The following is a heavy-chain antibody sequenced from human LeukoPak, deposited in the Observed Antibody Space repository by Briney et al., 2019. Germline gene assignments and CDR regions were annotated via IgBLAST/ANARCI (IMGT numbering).Heavy chain of an antibody. Sequence: ASVKVSCKASGYTFTGYYMHWVRQAPGQGLEWMGWINPNSGGTNYAQKFQGRVTMTRDTSISTAYMELSRLRSDDTAVYYCARVLLTCYGDCYPPFCDYWGQGTLVTVSS. CDR3: ARVLLTCYGDCYPPFCDY. V-gene: IGHV1-2*02. D-gene: IGHD2-21*02. J-gene: IGHJ4*02. CDR2: INPNSGGT. CDR1: GYTFTGYY.